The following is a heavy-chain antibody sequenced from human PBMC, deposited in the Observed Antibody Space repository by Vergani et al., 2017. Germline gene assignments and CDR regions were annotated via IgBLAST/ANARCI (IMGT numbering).Heavy chain of an antibody. CDR3: ARGLAEGRIVDAFDI. J-gene: IGHJ3*02. V-gene: IGHV4-38-2*01. CDR1: GYSISSGYY. Sequence: QVQLQESGPGLVKPSETLSLTCAVSGYSISSGYYWGWIRQPPGKGLEWIGSIYHSGSTYYNPSLKSRVTISVDTSKNQFSLKLSAVTAADTAVYYCARGLAEGRIVDAFDIWGQGTMVTVSS. CDR2: IYHSGST. D-gene: IGHD2-15*01.